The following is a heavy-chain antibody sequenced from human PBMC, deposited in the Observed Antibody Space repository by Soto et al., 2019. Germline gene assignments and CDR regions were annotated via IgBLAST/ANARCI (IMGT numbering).Heavy chain of an antibody. Sequence: QVQLVQSGGEVKKPGASVRVSCKAPDNSFIRYGISWVREAPGQGFEWMGWISPNNGNINHAEKFQGRVTMTTEKSTSTAYMEMRSLRSDYTAVYYCARDRVWFGDFSPKPYYFDYWGQGTLVAVSS. CDR1: DNSFIRYG. V-gene: IGHV1-18*01. CDR2: ISPNNGNI. J-gene: IGHJ4*02. D-gene: IGHD3-10*01. CDR3: ARDRVWFGDFSPKPYYFDY.